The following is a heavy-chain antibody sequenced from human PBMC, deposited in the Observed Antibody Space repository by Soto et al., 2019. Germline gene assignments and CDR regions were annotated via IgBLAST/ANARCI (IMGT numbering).Heavy chain of an antibody. Sequence: PGESLKISCQGSGYIFTTYWIGWVRQMPGKGLEWMGIIYPTDSDTRYSPSFQGQVTISADKSISTAYLQLSSLRASDTAVYYCARSGFSSYGMDVWGQGTTVTVSS. CDR2: IYPTDSDT. D-gene: IGHD5-12*01. J-gene: IGHJ6*02. V-gene: IGHV5-51*01. CDR1: GYIFTTYW. CDR3: ARSGFSSYGMDV.